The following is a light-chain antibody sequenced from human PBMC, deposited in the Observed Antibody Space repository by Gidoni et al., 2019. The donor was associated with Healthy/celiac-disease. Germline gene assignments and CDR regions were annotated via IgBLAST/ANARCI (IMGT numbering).Light chain of an antibody. V-gene: IGKV2-28*01. J-gene: IGKJ2*01. Sequence: EIVMTQSPLSLPVTPGEPASLSCRSSQSLLHSTGYTDLDWYLQKQGQSPQLLIYLGPNRASGVPARFSSSGSGTNFTLKTSRVEAEDVGVYYCMQDLQTLSTFGQGTKLEIK. CDR3: MQDLQTLST. CDR1: QSLLHSTGYTD. CDR2: LGP.